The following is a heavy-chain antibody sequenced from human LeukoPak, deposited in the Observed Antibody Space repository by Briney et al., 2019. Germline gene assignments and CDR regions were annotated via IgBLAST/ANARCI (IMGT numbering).Heavy chain of an antibody. V-gene: IGHV3-48*03. J-gene: IGHJ4*02. CDR3: ARSIIMRY. CDR1: GFNFRSYE. CDR2: ISTGGSTI. Sequence: AGGSLRLSCEASGFNFRSYEMNWVRQAPGKGLEWVAYISTGGSTIFYADSVKGRFTISRDNAKNSLYMQMHSLRAEDTAVYYCARSIIMRYWGQGTLVTVSS.